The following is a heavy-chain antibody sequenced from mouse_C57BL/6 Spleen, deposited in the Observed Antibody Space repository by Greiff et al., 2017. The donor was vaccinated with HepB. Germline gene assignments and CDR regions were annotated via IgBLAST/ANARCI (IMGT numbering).Heavy chain of an antibody. CDR1: GFTFSDYG. Sequence: EVKLQESGGGLVQPGGSLKLSCAASGFTFSDYGMAWVRQAPRKGPEWVAFISNLAYSIYYADTVTGRFTISRENAKNTLYLEMSSLRSEDTAMYYCARTRPLFYYFDYWGQGTTLTVSS. CDR3: ARTRPLFYYFDY. V-gene: IGHV5-15*01. D-gene: IGHD1-1*02. CDR2: ISNLAYSI. J-gene: IGHJ2*01.